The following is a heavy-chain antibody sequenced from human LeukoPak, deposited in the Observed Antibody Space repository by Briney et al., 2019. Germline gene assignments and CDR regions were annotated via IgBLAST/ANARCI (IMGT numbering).Heavy chain of an antibody. CDR2: IDWDDDK. CDR3: ARIIYRRDGHNSFDY. Sequence: SGPTLVNPTQTLTLTCTFSGFSLSTSGMCVSWIRQPPGKALEWLARIDWDDDKYYSTSLKTRLTISKDTSKNQVVLTMTNMDPVDTATYYCARIIYRRDGHNSFDYWGQGTLVTVSS. D-gene: IGHD5-24*01. CDR1: GFSLSTSGMC. J-gene: IGHJ4*02. V-gene: IGHV2-70*11.